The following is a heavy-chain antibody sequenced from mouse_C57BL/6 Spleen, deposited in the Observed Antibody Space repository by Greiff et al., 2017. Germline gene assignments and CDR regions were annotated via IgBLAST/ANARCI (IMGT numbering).Heavy chain of an antibody. D-gene: IGHD2-4*01. CDR3: ASLYDYDEGYFDY. V-gene: IGHV5-9*01. J-gene: IGHJ2*01. Sequence: EVHLVESGGGLVKPGGSLKLSCAASGFTFSSYTMSWVRQTPEKRLEWVATISGGGGNTYYPDSVKGRFTISRDNAKNTLYLQMSSLRSEDTALYYCASLYDYDEGYFDYWGQGTTLTVSS. CDR1: GFTFSSYT. CDR2: ISGGGGNT.